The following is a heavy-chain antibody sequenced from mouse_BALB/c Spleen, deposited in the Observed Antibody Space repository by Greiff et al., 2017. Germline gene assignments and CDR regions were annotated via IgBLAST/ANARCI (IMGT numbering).Heavy chain of an antibody. CDR1: GYSITSDYA. V-gene: IGHV3-2*02. J-gene: IGHJ3*01. Sequence: DVKLQESGPGLVKPSQSLSLTCTVTGYSITSDYAWNWIRQFPGNKLEWMGYISYSGSTSYNPSLKSRISITRDTSKNQFFLQLNSVTTEDTATYYCAKDLGPSFAYWGQGTLVTVSA. CDR3: AKDLGPSFAY. D-gene: IGHD4-1*01. CDR2: ISYSGST.